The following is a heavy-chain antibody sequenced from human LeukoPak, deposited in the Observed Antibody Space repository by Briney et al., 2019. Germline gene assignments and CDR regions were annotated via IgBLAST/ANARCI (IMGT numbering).Heavy chain of an antibody. CDR3: ARNPPPWYDFWSGYYTGEAGYYMDV. Sequence: WIRQPPGKGLEWIGSIFQSGRSYYSPSLKSRPTMAVSTSKNQFSLKLSSVTAADTAVYYCARNPPPWYDFWSGYYTGEAGYYMDVWGKGTTVTVSS. J-gene: IGHJ6*03. CDR2: IFQSGRS. V-gene: IGHV4-39*01. D-gene: IGHD3-3*01.